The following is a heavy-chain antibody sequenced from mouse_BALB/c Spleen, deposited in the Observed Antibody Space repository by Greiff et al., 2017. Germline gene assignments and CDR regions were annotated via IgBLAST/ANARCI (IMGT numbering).Heavy chain of an antibody. CDR2: ISSGSSTI. J-gene: IGHJ1*01. D-gene: IGHD1-1*01. Sequence: EVKVVESGGGLVQPGGSRKLSCAASGFTFSSFGMHWVRQAPEKGLEWVAYISSGSSTIYYADTVKGRFTISRDNPKNTLFLQMTSLRSEDTAMYYCARSEDYGSSSYWYFDVWGAGTTVTVSS. V-gene: IGHV5-17*02. CDR1: GFTFSSFG. CDR3: ARSEDYGSSSYWYFDV.